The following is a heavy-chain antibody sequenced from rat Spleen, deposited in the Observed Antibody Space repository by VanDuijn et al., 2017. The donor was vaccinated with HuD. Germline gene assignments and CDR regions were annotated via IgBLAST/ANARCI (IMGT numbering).Heavy chain of an antibody. D-gene: IGHD1-12*02. V-gene: IGHV5-7*01. CDR2: ISYDGSST. Sequence: EVQLVESGGGLVQPGRSLKLSCAASGFTFSDYNMAWVRQAPKKGLEWVATISYDGSSTYYRDSVKGRFTISRDNAKSTLYLQMDSLRSEDTATYYCTMGSHYHDVPYYYEYWGQGVMVTVSA. CDR3: TMGSHYHDVPYYYEY. J-gene: IGHJ2*01. CDR1: GFTFSDYN.